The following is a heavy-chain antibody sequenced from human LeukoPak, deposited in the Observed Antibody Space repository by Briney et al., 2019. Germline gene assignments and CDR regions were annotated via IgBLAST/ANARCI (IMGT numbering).Heavy chain of an antibody. Sequence: GGSLRLSCAASGFTFSNAWMSWVRQAPGKGLEWVSSISSSSSYIYYADSVKGRFTISRDNAKNSLYLQMNSLRAEDTAVYYCARGSHVVPASLSGGFDYWGQGTLVTVSS. CDR1: GFTFSNAW. J-gene: IGHJ4*02. D-gene: IGHD2-2*01. V-gene: IGHV3-21*01. CDR2: ISSSSSYI. CDR3: ARGSHVVPASLSGGFDY.